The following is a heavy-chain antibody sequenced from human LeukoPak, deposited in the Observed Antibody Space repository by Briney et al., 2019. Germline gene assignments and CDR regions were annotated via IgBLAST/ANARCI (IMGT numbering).Heavy chain of an antibody. D-gene: IGHD2-21*01. CDR2: IIPIFGTA. J-gene: IGHJ5*02. V-gene: IGHV1-69*05. Sequence: SVKVSCKASGGTFSSYAISWVRQAPGQGLEWMGGIIPIFGTANYAQKFQGRVTITTDESTSTAYMELSSLRSEDTAVYYCAREPSIILWGRFDPWGQGTLVTVSS. CDR1: GGTFSSYA. CDR3: AREPSIILWGRFDP.